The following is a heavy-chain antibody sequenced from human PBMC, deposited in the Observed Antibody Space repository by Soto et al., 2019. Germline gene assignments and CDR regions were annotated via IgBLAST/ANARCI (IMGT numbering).Heavy chain of an antibody. CDR1: GGSISSSSYY. J-gene: IGHJ4*02. V-gene: IGHV4-39*07. CDR3: ARYPRLDC. Sequence: SETLSLTCTVSGGSISSSSYYWGWIRQPPGKGLEWIGSIYYSGSTNYNPSLKSRVTISIDTSKNQFSLQLSSVTAADTAVYFCARYPRLDCWGQGTLVTVS. CDR2: IYYSGST.